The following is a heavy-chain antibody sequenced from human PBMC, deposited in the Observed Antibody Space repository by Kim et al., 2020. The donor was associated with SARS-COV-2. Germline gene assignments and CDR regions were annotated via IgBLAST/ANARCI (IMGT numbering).Heavy chain of an antibody. V-gene: IGHV4-31*02. CDR2: ST. D-gene: IGHD5-18*01. J-gene: IGHJ4*02. Sequence: STYYNPSLKSRVTISVDTSKNQFSLKLSSVTAADTAVYYCARTHSYGLGYWGQGTLVTVSS. CDR3: ARTHSYGLGY.